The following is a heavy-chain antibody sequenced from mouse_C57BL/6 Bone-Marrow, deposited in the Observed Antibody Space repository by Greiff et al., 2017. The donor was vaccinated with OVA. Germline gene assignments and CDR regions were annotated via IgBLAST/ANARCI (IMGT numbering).Heavy chain of an antibody. J-gene: IGHJ3*01. CDR2: IRNKANYPST. CDR3: TRGRGAY. CDR1: GFTFSDAW. Sequence: EVKLEESGGGLVQPGGSMKLSCAASGFTFSDAWMAWVRQSPEKGLEWVAAIRNKANYPSTYYAVSVKGRFTISREDSKSSGYLQMNSLRAEDTSVYYCTRGRGAYWGQGTLVTVSA. V-gene: IGHV6-6*01.